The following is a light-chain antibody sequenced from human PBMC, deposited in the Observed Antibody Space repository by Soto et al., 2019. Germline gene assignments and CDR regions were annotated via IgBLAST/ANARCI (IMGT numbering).Light chain of an antibody. Sequence: QSVLAQPPSASGSPGQSVTISCTGTSSDVGHYKYVSWYQQHPGKAPKLMIFEVSKRHSGVPDRFSGSKSGNTASLTVSGLQAEDEDDYYCSSYADNNIFVFGTGTKLTVL. CDR1: SSDVGHYKY. V-gene: IGLV2-8*01. J-gene: IGLJ1*01. CDR2: EVS. CDR3: SSYADNNIFV.